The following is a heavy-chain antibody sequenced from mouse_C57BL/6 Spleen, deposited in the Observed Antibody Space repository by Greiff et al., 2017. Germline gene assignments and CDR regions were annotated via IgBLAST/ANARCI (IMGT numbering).Heavy chain of an antibody. CDR3: TRDGSRDYFDY. D-gene: IGHD1-1*01. J-gene: IGHJ2*01. CDR2: IDPGTGGT. Sequence: QVQLQQSGAELVRPGASVTLSCKASGYTFTDYEMHWVKQTPVHGLEWIGAIDPGTGGTAYNQKFKGKAILTADKSSSTAYMELRSLTSEDSAVYYCTRDGSRDYFDYWGQGTTLTVSS. CDR1: GYTFTDYE. V-gene: IGHV1-15*01.